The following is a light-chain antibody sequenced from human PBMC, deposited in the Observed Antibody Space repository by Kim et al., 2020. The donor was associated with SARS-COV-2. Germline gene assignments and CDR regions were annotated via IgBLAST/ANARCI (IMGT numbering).Light chain of an antibody. J-gene: IGKJ1*01. Sequence: SAFVGDRVTITCRASQNVNKWLAWYQQKPGKVPKVVIYKASNLESGVPSRFSGSGSGTEFTLTISSLQPEDVATYYCQQYESLWTFGQGTKVDIK. CDR2: KAS. CDR1: QNVNKW. CDR3: QQYESLWT. V-gene: IGKV1-5*03.